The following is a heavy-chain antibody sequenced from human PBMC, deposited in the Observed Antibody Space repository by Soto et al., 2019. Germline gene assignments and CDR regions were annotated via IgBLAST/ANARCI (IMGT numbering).Heavy chain of an antibody. CDR1: GFTSSRSS. CDR3: TVEAARYKGVHVY. D-gene: IGHD6-6*01. J-gene: IGHJ4*02. CDR2: IRRKANSYAT. Sequence: LLTLSCAASGFTSSRSSTHWYRQASGKGLEVVGRIRRKANSYATAYAASVKGRFTISRDDSKNTAYLQMNSLKTEDTAVYYCTVEAARYKGVHVYWGQGTLVTVSS. V-gene: IGHV3-73*01.